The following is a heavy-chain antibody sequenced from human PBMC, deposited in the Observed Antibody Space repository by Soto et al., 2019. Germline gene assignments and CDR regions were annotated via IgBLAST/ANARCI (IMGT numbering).Heavy chain of an antibody. V-gene: IGHV3-33*01. CDR2: IRYDGSNK. D-gene: IGHD6-13*01. J-gene: IGHJ5*02. CDR1: GFTFSNHD. CDR3: ARDRGIAAAYNWFDP. Sequence: QVQLVESGGGVVQPGRSLRLSCAASGFTFSNHDRHWVRQAPGKGLEWVAGIRYDGSNKNYADSVKGRFTISRDSSKNTLYLQMNSLRSEDTAIYYCARDRGIAAAYNWFDPWGQGTLVTVSS.